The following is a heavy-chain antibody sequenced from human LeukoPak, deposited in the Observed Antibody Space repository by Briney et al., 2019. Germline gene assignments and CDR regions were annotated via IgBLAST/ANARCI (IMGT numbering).Heavy chain of an antibody. V-gene: IGHV3-66*02. CDR2: IYSGGST. CDR3: ARESGDGYNYGFDY. D-gene: IGHD5-24*01. J-gene: IGHJ4*02. Sequence: GSLRLSCAASGFPVSSNYMSWVRQAQGKGLEWVSVIYSGGSTYYADSVKGRFTISRDNSKNTLYLQMNSLRAEDTAVYYCARESGDGYNYGFDYWGQGTLVTVS. CDR1: GFPVSSNY.